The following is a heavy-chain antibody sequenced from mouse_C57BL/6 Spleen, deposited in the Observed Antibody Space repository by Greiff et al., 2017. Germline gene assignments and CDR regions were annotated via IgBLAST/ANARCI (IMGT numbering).Heavy chain of an antibody. J-gene: IGHJ2*01. Sequence: EVKLMESGGGLVKPGGSLKLSCAASGFTFSDYGMHWVRQAPEKGLEWVAYISSGSSTIYYADTVKGRFTISRDNAKNTLFLQMTSLRSEDTAMYYCARGTRPYFDYWGQGTTLTVSS. CDR2: ISSGSSTI. CDR1: GFTFSDYG. D-gene: IGHD2-14*01. V-gene: IGHV5-17*01. CDR3: ARGTRPYFDY.